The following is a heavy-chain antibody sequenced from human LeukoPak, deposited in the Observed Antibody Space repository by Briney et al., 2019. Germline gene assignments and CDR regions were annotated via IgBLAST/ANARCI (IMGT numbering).Heavy chain of an antibody. CDR1: GFTFSSYA. CDR3: AKFVTMVRGVKDGMDV. V-gene: IGHV3-23*01. D-gene: IGHD3-10*01. CDR2: ISGSGGST. J-gene: IGHJ6*02. Sequence: GGSLRLSCAASGFTFSSYAMSWVRQAPGKGLEWVSAISGSGGSTYYADSVKGRFTISRDNSKNTLYLQMNSLRAEDTAVFYCAKFVTMVRGVKDGMDVWGQGTTVTVSS.